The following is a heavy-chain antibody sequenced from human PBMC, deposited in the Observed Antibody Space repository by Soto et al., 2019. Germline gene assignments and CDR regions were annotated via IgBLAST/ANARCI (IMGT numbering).Heavy chain of an antibody. Sequence: PGESLKISCKGSGYSFTSYWISWVRQMPGKGLEWMGRIDPSDSYTNYSPSFQGHVTISADKSISTAYLQWSSLKASDTAMYYCARRYEFWSGYSDYYGMDGWGQGTTVTVSS. D-gene: IGHD3-3*01. J-gene: IGHJ6*02. CDR3: ARRYEFWSGYSDYYGMDG. CDR1: GYSFTSYW. V-gene: IGHV5-10-1*01. CDR2: IDPSDSYT.